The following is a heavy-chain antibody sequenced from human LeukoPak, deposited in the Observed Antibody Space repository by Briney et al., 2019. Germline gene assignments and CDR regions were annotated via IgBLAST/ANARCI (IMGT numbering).Heavy chain of an antibody. J-gene: IGHJ6*02. CDR3: ARMPRRLGYCSSTSCGPXYYYYGMDV. Sequence: SETLSLTCAVYGGSFSGYYWSWIRQPPGKGLEWIGEINHSGSTNYNPSLKSRVTISVDTSKNQFSLKLSSVTAADTAVYYCARMPRRLGYCSSTSCGPXYYYYGMDVWGRGTTVTVSS. D-gene: IGHD2-2*01. CDR1: GGSFSGYY. V-gene: IGHV4-34*01. CDR2: INHSGST.